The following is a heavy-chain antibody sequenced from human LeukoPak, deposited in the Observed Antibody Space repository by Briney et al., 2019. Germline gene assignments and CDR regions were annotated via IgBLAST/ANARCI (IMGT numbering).Heavy chain of an antibody. CDR3: ARAQSDRRITIFGVVNIYYFDY. V-gene: IGHV3-7*01. D-gene: IGHD3-3*01. Sequence: GGSLRLSCAASGFTFSSYWVSWVRQAPGKGLEWVANIKQDGSEKYYVDSVKGRFTISRDNAKNSLYLQMNSLRAEDTAVYYCARAQSDRRITIFGVVNIYYFDYWGQGTLVTVSS. CDR2: IKQDGSEK. CDR1: GFTFSSYW. J-gene: IGHJ4*02.